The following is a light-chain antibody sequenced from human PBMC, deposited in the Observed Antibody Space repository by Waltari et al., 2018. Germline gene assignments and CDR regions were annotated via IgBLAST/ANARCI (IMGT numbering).Light chain of an antibody. Sequence: ETVMIQSPATLSVSPGETVTLSCRASQIVSNNLAWYQQTPGQPPRLLIYAAFSRGNAIPGRFGGSGSGTDFTLTISTLQSEDVGVYYCQQYHEWPYTFGQGTKLEI. CDR2: AAF. V-gene: IGKV3-15*01. CDR1: QIVSNN. CDR3: QQYHEWPYT. J-gene: IGKJ2*01.